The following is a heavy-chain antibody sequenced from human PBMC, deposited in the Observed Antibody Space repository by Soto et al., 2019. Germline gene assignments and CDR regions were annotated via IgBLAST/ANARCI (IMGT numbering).Heavy chain of an antibody. J-gene: IGHJ4*02. V-gene: IGHV3-30*18. Sequence: SGGSLRLSCAASGFTFSSYGMHWVRQAPGKGLEWVAVISYDGSNKYYADSVKGRFTISRDNSKNTLYLQMNSLRAEDTAVYYCAKPTDIVVVVAATPFDYWGQGTLVTVSS. CDR2: ISYDGSNK. D-gene: IGHD2-15*01. CDR1: GFTFSSYG. CDR3: AKPTDIVVVVAATPFDY.